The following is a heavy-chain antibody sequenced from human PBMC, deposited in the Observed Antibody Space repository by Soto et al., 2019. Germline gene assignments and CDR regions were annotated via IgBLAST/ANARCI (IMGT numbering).Heavy chain of an antibody. CDR3: ARERGYENDFFNI. CDR2: ISSSSSYI. D-gene: IGHD5-12*01. J-gene: IGHJ3*02. Sequence: PGGSLRLSCAASGFTFSSYSMNWVRQAPGKGLEWVSSISSSSSYIYYADSVKGRFTISRDNAKNSLYLQMNSLRAEDTAVYYCARERGYENDFFNIGAQGTMVTVSS. CDR1: GFTFSSYS. V-gene: IGHV3-21*01.